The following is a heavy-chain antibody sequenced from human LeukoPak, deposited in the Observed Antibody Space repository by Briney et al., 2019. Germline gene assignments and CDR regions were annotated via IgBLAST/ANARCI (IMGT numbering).Heavy chain of an antibody. CDR1: GYSFTSYW. D-gene: IGHD3-22*01. CDR3: ARGLGYYYDSSGYQGYFDY. V-gene: IGHV5-51*01. Sequence: KGGESLKISCKGSGYSFTSYWIGWVRQMSGKGLEWMGIISPAASDTTYSPSFQGQVTISADKSISTAYLQWSSLKASDTAMYYCARGLGYYYDSSGYQGYFDYWGRGTLVTVSS. CDR2: ISPAASDT. J-gene: IGHJ4*02.